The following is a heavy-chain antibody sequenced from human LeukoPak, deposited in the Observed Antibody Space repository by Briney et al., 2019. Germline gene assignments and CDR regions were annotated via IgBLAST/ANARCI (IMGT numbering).Heavy chain of an antibody. CDR2: IYYSGST. J-gene: IGHJ4*02. Sequence: KPSQTLSLTCPVSGGSISSGVYYWSWIRQHPGKGLEWIGYIYYSGSTYYNPSLKSRVTISVDTSKNQFSLKLSSVTAADTAVYYCVRSVDGYNGYWGRGTLVTVSS. CDR1: GGSISSGVYY. D-gene: IGHD5-24*01. V-gene: IGHV4-31*03. CDR3: VRSVDGYNGY.